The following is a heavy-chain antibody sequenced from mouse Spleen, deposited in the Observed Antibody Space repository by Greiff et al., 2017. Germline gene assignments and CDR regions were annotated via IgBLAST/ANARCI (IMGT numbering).Heavy chain of an antibody. D-gene: IGHD2-14*01. V-gene: IGHV1-26*01. CDR1: GYTFTDYY. CDR2: INPNNGGT. J-gene: IGHJ3*01. Sequence: EVQLQQSGPELVKPGASVKISCKASGYTFTDYYMNWVKQSHGKSLEWIGDINPNNGGTSYNQKFKGKATLTVDKSSSTAYMELRSLTSEDSAVYYCARSGLYYRYDGTSFAYWGQGTLVTVSA. CDR3: ARSGLYYRYDGTSFAY.